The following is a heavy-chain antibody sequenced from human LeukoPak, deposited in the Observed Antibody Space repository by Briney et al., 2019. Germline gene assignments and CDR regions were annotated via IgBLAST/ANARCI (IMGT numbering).Heavy chain of an antibody. J-gene: IGHJ6*02. CDR1: GFTVSSYS. CDR2: ISSSSSYI. Sequence: GGSLRLSCAASGFTVSSYSMNWVRQAPGKGLEWVSSISSSSSYIYYADSVKGRFTISRDNAKNSLYLQMNSLRAEDTAVYYCARDPQSIVVVVAAYYYYYGMDVWGQGTTVTVSS. V-gene: IGHV3-21*01. CDR3: ARDPQSIVVVVAAYYYYYGMDV. D-gene: IGHD2-15*01.